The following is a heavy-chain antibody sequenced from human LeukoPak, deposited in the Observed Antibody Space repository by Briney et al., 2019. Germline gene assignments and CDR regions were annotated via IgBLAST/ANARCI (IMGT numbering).Heavy chain of an antibody. V-gene: IGHV3-7*05. Sequence: GGSLRLSCAASGFAFSNAWMSWVRQAPGKGLEWVANIKQDGSEIYYVDSVKGRFTISRDNAKNSLYLQMNSLRAEDTAVYYCARRYFDLWGRGTLVTVSS. CDR2: IKQDGSEI. J-gene: IGHJ2*01. CDR3: ARRYFDL. CDR1: GFAFSNAW.